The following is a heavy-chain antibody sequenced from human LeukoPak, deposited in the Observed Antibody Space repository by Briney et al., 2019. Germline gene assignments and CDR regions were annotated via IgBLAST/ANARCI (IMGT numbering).Heavy chain of an antibody. V-gene: IGHV4-59*01. CDR2: IYSSGSSGIT. CDR1: GGSLSGSY. Sequence: PSETLSLTCTVSGGSLSGSYWSWIRQPPGKRLEWIGYIYSSGSSGITTYNPSLQSRVIISQDTSKNDFSLKLTSVTAADAAVYYCARLAARRGYYYSGMDVWGQGTTVTVSS. CDR3: ARLAARRGYYYSGMDV. J-gene: IGHJ6*02. D-gene: IGHD3-10*01.